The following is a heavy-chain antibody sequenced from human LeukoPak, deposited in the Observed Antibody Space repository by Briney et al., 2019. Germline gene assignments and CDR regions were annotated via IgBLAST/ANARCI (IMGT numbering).Heavy chain of an antibody. V-gene: IGHV1-69*05. Sequence: ASVKVSCKASGGTFSSYAISWVRQAPGQGLEWMGRIIPIFGTANYAQKFQGRVTITTDESTSTAYMELSSLRSEDTAVYYCARERTPEDTAMTYYYYYYMDVWGKGTTVTVSS. J-gene: IGHJ6*03. CDR2: IIPIFGTA. D-gene: IGHD5-18*01. CDR3: ARERTPEDTAMTYYYYYYMDV. CDR1: GGTFSSYA.